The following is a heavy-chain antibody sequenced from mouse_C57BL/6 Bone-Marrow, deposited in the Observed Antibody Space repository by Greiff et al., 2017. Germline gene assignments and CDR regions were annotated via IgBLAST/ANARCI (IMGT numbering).Heavy chain of an antibody. D-gene: IGHD1-1*02. V-gene: IGHV5-16*01. J-gene: IGHJ4*01. CDR3: AREGWYDYYAMDY. CDR1: GFTFSDYY. Sequence: EVQLVESEGGLVQPGSSMKLSCTASGFTFSDYYMAWVRQVPEKGLEWVANINYDGSSTYYLDSLKSRFIISRDNSKNILYLQMSRLKSEHTTTYYGAREGWYDYYAMDYWGQGTSVTVSS. CDR2: INYDGSST.